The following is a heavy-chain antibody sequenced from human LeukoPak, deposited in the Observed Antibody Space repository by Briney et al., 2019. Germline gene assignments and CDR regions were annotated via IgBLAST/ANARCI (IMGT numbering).Heavy chain of an antibody. CDR1: GGSISSYY. D-gene: IGHD3-22*01. Sequence: SETLSLTCTVSGGSISSYYWSWIRQPPGKGLEWIGYIYYSGSTNYNPSLKSRVTISVDTSKNQFSLKLSSVTAADTAVYYCARGYYYDSSGYHYFDYWGQGTLVTVSS. CDR2: IYYSGST. J-gene: IGHJ4*02. V-gene: IGHV4-59*01. CDR3: ARGYYYDSSGYHYFDY.